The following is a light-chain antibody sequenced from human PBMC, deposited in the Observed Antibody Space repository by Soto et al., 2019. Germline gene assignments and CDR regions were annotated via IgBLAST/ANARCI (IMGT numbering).Light chain of an antibody. V-gene: IGLV2-23*01. Sequence: QSALTQPASVSGSPDQSSTTSCTGTTRVVGGYNLVSWYQQHPGKAPKLMIYEGSKRPSGVSNRFSGSKSGNTASLTISGLQAEDEADYYCCSYAGSSTPVVFGGGTQLTVL. CDR3: CSYAGSSTPVV. CDR1: TRVVGGYNL. CDR2: EGS. J-gene: IGLJ2*01.